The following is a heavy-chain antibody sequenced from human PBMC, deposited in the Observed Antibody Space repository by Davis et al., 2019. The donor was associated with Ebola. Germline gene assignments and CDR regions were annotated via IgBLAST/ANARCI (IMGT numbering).Heavy chain of an antibody. CDR2: INPNSGGT. CDR1: GYTFTGYY. D-gene: IGHD1-26*01. Sequence: AASVKVSCKASGYTFTGYYMHWVRQAPGQGLEWMGRINPNSGGTNYAQKFQGRVTMTRDTSISTAYMELSRLRSDDTAVYYCARGSGSYYLFDYWGQGTLVTVSS. CDR3: ARGSGSYYLFDY. V-gene: IGHV1-2*06. J-gene: IGHJ4*02.